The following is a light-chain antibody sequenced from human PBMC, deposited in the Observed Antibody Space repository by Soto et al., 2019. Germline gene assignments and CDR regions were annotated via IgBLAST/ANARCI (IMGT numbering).Light chain of an antibody. J-gene: IGLJ3*02. CDR2: EGS. Sequence: QSALTQPASVSGSPGQSITISCTGTSSDVGSYNLVSWYQQHPVKAPKLMIYEGSKRPSGVSNRFSGSKSGNTASLTISGLQAEDEADYYCCSYAGSSTSWVFGGGTKVTVL. CDR1: SSDVGSYNL. CDR3: CSYAGSSTSWV. V-gene: IGLV2-23*01.